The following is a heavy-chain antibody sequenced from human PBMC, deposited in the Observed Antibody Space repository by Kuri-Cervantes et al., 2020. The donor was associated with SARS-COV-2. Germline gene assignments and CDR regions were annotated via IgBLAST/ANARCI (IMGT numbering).Heavy chain of an antibody. D-gene: IGHD6-13*01. CDR3: ARDSGLAAAGLFDY. CDR1: GYTFTGYY. CDR2: INPNSGGT. V-gene: IGHV1-2*02. J-gene: IGHJ4*02. Sequence: ASVKVSCKASGYTFTGYYMHWVRQAPGQGLEWMGWINPNSGGTNYAQKFQGRVTMTGDTSISTAYMELRSLRSDDTAVYYCARDSGLAAAGLFDYWGQGTLVTVSS.